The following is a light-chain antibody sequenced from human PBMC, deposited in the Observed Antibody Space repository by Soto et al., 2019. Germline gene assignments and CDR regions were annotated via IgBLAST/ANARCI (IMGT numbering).Light chain of an antibody. CDR3: QSYHSSLSGVL. J-gene: IGLJ2*01. Sequence: QSVLTQPPSVSGAPGQRVTISCTGSSSNIGAGYDVHWYQQLPGKAPKLLIYSNSNRPSGVPDRFSGSKSGTSASLAITGLQAEDEADYYCQSYHSSLSGVLFGGGTKLTVL. CDR1: SSNIGAGYD. CDR2: SNS. V-gene: IGLV1-40*01.